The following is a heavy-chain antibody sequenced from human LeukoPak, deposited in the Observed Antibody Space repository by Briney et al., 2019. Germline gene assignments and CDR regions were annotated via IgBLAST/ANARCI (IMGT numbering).Heavy chain of an antibody. V-gene: IGHV4-39*07. J-gene: IGHJ2*01. CDR3: ARDRFPYYFDL. Sequence: SETLSLTCTVSGGSISSSSYYWGWIRQPPGKGLEWIGSIYYSGSTYYNPSLKSRVTISVDTSKNQFSLKLSSVTAADTAVYYCARDRFPYYFDLWGRGNLVTVCS. CDR2: IYYSGST. CDR1: GGSISSSSYY.